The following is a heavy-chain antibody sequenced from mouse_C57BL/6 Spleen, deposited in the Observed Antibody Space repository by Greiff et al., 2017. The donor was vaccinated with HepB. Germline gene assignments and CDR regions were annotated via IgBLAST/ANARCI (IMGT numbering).Heavy chain of an antibody. CDR2: INPNYGTT. D-gene: IGHD1-1*01. V-gene: IGHV1-39*01. Sequence: EVQLVESGPELVKPGASVKISCKASGYSFTDYNMNWVKQSNGKSLEWIGVINPNYGTTSYNQKFKGKATLTVDQSSSTAYMQLNSLTSEDSAVYYCARALITTVVATDAYWGQGTLVTVSA. CDR1: GYSFTDYN. CDR3: ARALITTVVATDAY. J-gene: IGHJ3*01.